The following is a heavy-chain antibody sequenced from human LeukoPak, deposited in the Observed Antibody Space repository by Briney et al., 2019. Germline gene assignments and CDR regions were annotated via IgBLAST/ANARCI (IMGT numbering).Heavy chain of an antibody. CDR3: ASSISIFGVVTQGFAY. D-gene: IGHD3-3*01. CDR1: GGSISSGSYY. CDR2: IYTSGST. J-gene: IGHJ4*02. Sequence: PSETLSLTCTVSGGSISSGSYYWSWIRQPAGKGLEWIGRIYTSGSTNYNPSLKSRVTMSVDASKNQFSLKLSSVTAADTAVYYCASSISIFGVVTQGFAYWGQGTLVTVSS. V-gene: IGHV4-61*02.